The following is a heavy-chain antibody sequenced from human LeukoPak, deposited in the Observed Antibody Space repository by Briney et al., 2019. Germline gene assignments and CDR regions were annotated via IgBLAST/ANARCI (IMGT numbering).Heavy chain of an antibody. D-gene: IGHD2-15*01. J-gene: IGHJ4*02. Sequence: SETLSLTCIVSGASINNFYWSWIRQPPGAGLEWVGYIYNNGDTSYNPSLKTRVTVSVDTSKNQFSLRLRSVTAADTAVYYCARHSGGFPVAPYYLDYWGLGTLVTVSS. V-gene: IGHV4-59*08. CDR3: ARHSGGFPVAPYYLDY. CDR2: IYNNGDT. CDR1: GASINNFY.